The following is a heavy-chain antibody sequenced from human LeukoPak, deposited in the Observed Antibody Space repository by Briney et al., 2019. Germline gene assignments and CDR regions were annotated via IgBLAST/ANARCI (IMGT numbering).Heavy chain of an antibody. CDR1: GYTFTGYY. D-gene: IGHD6-6*01. CDR3: AREGMYSSSSGGVDY. Sequence: GASVTVSCKASGYTFTGYYMHWVRQAPGQGLEWMGWMNPNSGNTGYAQKFQGRVTITRNTSISTAYMELSSLRSEDTAVYYCAREGMYSSSSGGVDYWGQGTLVTVSS. CDR2: MNPNSGNT. J-gene: IGHJ4*02. V-gene: IGHV1-8*03.